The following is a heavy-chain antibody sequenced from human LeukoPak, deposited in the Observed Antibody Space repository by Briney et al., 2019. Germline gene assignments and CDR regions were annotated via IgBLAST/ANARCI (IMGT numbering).Heavy chain of an antibody. CDR3: ARDLESGYCSGGSCYSDY. Sequence: ASVKVSCKASGYTFTGYYMHWVRQAPGQGLEWMGWINPNSGGTNYAQKFQGRVTMTRDTSISTAYMKLSRLRSDDTAVYYCARDLESGYCSGGSCYSDYWGQGTLVTVSS. V-gene: IGHV1-2*02. J-gene: IGHJ4*02. D-gene: IGHD2-15*01. CDR2: INPNSGGT. CDR1: GYTFTGYY.